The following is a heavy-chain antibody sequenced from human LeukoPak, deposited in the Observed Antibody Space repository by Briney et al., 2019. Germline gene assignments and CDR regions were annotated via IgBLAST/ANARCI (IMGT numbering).Heavy chain of an antibody. Sequence: PGGSLRLSCAASGFTFSSYGMHWVRQAPGKGLEWVAFIRYDGSNKYYADSVKGRFTISRDNSKNTLYLQMNSLRAEDTAVYYCAKVPRNSYGQYFDYWGQGTLVTVSS. CDR2: IRYDGSNK. V-gene: IGHV3-30*02. D-gene: IGHD5-18*01. CDR3: AKVPRNSYGQYFDY. CDR1: GFTFSSYG. J-gene: IGHJ4*02.